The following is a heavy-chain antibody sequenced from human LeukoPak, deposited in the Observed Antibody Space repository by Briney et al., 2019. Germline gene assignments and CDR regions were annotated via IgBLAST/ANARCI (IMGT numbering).Heavy chain of an antibody. CDR3: VRDDRSYGVDY. CDR2: IKSDGTYR. V-gene: IGHV3-74*01. CDR1: GFTLSSHW. D-gene: IGHD4-17*01. Sequence: GGSLRLSCAASGFTLSSHWMYWVRQAPGKGLVCVARIKSDGTYRDYGDSVRGRFTISRDNAKDTLYLQMNSLRAEDTAVYYCVRDDRSYGVDYWGQGTPVTVSS. J-gene: IGHJ4*02.